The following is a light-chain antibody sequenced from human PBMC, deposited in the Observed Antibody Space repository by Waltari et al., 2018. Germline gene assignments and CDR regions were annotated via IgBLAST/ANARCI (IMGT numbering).Light chain of an antibody. CDR3: QQYNNWPAGT. CDR1: QSVSSN. CDR2: GAS. J-gene: IGKJ2*01. Sequence: EIVMPQSPATLSVSPGERATLSCRASQSVSSNLAWYQQKPGQAPRLLIYGASTRATGIPARFSGSGSGTEFTFTISSLQSEDFAVYYCQQYNNWPAGTFGQGTKLEIK. V-gene: IGKV3-15*01.